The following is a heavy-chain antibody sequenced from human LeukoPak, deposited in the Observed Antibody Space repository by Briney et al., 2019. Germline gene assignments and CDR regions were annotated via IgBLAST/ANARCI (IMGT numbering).Heavy chain of an antibody. Sequence: SETLSLTCTVSGGSISSYYWSWIRQPPGKGLEWIGHLYNSGSTNYNPSLQSRVTISVDTSKNQFSLRLTSVTAADTAVYYCARAVADNTFDYWGPGTLVTVSS. J-gene: IGHJ4*02. D-gene: IGHD1-1*01. V-gene: IGHV4-59*08. CDR3: ARAVADNTFDY. CDR1: GGSISSYY. CDR2: LYNSGST.